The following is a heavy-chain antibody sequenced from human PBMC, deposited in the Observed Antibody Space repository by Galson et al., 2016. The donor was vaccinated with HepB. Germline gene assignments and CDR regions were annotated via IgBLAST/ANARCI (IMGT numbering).Heavy chain of an antibody. V-gene: IGHV4-31*03. CDR1: GGSIITGGYY. Sequence: TLSLTCTVSGGSIITGGYYWSWIRQHPGKGLEWIGYIYHTGSTYYNPSLRSRVIISLDASENQFSLNLSAVTAADTAMYYCARAHRWHGDLECWGQGALVTGSS. CDR2: IYHTGST. D-gene: IGHD4-17*01. CDR3: ARAHRWHGDLEC. J-gene: IGHJ4*02.